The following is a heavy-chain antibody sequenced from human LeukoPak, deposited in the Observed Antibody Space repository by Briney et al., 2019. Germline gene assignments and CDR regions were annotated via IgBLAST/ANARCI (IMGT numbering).Heavy chain of an antibody. J-gene: IGHJ4*02. CDR2: ISSSSSTI. CDR3: ARDYSSSWYKVLDY. D-gene: IGHD6-13*01. CDR1: GFTFSSYS. V-gene: IGHV3-48*01. Sequence: GGSLRLSCAASGFTFSSYSMNWVRQAPGKGLEWVSYISSSSSTIYYADSVKGRFTISRDNAKNSLYLQMNSLRAEDTAVYYCARDYSSSWYKVLDYWGQGTLVTVSS.